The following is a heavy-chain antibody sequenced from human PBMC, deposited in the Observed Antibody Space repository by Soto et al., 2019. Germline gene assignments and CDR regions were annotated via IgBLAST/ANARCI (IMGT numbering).Heavy chain of an antibody. V-gene: IGHV1-69*04. Sequence: ASVKVSCKASGGTFSSYTISWVRQAPGQGLEWMGRIIPILGIANYAQKFQGRVTITADKSTSTAYMELSSLRSEDTAVYYCAREGIVGTPAGGNWFDPWGQGTLVTVSS. CDR1: GGTFSSYT. CDR2: IIPILGIA. J-gene: IGHJ5*02. CDR3: AREGIVGTPAGGNWFDP. D-gene: IGHD2-21*01.